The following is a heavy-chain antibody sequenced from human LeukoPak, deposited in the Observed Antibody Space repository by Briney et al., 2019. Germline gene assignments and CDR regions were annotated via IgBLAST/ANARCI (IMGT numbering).Heavy chain of an antibody. CDR1: GGSISSSDW. D-gene: IGHD6-13*01. Sequence: SGTLSLTCAVSGGSISSSDWWSWVRQPPGKGLEWIGEIYHSGSTNYNPSLRSRVTISVDKSKNQFSLKLSSVTAADTAVYYCARPYSSSWYGPYYMDVWGKGTTVTVSS. J-gene: IGHJ6*03. V-gene: IGHV4-4*02. CDR3: ARPYSSSWYGPYYMDV. CDR2: IYHSGST.